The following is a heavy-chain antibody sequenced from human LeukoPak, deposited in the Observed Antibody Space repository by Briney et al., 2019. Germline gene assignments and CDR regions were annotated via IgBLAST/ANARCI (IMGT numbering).Heavy chain of an antibody. CDR2: IYYSGST. CDR3: AREKDYDILTGHSSNWFDP. D-gene: IGHD3-9*01. J-gene: IGHJ5*02. V-gene: IGHV4-59*01. Sequence: PSETLSLTCTVSGGSISSYYWSWIRQPPGKGLEWIGYIYYSGSTNYNPSLKSRVTISVDTSKNQFSLKLSSVTAADTAVYYCAREKDYDILTGHSSNWFDPWGQGTLVTVSS. CDR1: GGSISSYY.